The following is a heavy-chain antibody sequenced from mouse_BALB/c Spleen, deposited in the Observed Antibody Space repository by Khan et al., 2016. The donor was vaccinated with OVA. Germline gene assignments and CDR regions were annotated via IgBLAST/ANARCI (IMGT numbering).Heavy chain of an antibody. CDR1: GFTFSTYG. J-gene: IGHJ3*01. CDR2: ISSGGHST. D-gene: IGHD1-1*01. Sequence: EVQLVESGGDLVKPGGSLKLSCAASGFTFSTYGMSWVRQTPDKRLEWVATISSGGHSTYYPDSVKGRFTISRDNAKSTLYLQMSSLKSEDTAIYYCARLAYYYNSEGFAYWGQGTLVTVSA. V-gene: IGHV5-6*01. CDR3: ARLAYYYNSEGFAY.